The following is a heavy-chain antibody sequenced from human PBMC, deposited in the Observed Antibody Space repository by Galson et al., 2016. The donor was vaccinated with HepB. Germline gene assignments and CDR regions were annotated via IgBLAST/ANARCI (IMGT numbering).Heavy chain of an antibody. D-gene: IGHD2-21*02. CDR2: INPNSGVT. J-gene: IGHJ3*02. CDR1: GYALSDYY. V-gene: IGHV1-2*02. Sequence: SVKVSCKASGYALSDYYIHWVRQAPGEGLEWMGWINPNSGVTQYAQKIQGRVTLTRDTYISTAYMELSRLRSDDTAVYYCARGDVVTGTLFEAFYIWGQGTMVTVSS. CDR3: ARGDVVTGTLFEAFYI.